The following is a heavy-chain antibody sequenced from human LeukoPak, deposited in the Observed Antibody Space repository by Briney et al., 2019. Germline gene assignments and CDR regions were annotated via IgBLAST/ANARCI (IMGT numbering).Heavy chain of an antibody. CDR3: ARSGWTTVTTV. Sequence: GGSLRLSCAASGYTFSTYWMHWVRQGPGKGLVWVSRINEDGSSTSYAESVRGRFTISRGNAKNTLYLQMNSLRAEDTAVYYCARSGWTTVTTVWGQGTMVTVSS. J-gene: IGHJ3*01. CDR2: INEDGSST. V-gene: IGHV3-74*01. CDR1: GYTFSTYW. D-gene: IGHD4-17*01.